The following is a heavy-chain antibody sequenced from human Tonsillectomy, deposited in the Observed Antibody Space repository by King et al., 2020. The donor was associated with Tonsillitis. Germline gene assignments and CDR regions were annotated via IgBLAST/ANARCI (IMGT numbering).Heavy chain of an antibody. Sequence: HVQLQQWGAGLLKPSETLSPTCAVYGGSFSGYYWSWIRQPPGKGLEWIGEINHSGSTNYNPSLKSRVTISVDTSKNQFSLKLSSVTAADTAVYYCARGSSDSSGYYYRRAGAFDIWGQGTMVTVSS. J-gene: IGHJ3*02. CDR2: INHSGST. V-gene: IGHV4-34*01. CDR3: ARGSSDSSGYYYRRAGAFDI. CDR1: GGSFSGYY. D-gene: IGHD3-22*01.